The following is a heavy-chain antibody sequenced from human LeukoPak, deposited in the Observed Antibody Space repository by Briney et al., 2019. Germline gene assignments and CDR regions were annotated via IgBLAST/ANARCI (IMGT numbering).Heavy chain of an antibody. J-gene: IGHJ4*02. Sequence: GGSLRLSCAASGFTFSSYSMNWVRQAPGKGLEWVSAISGSGGSTYYADSVKGRFTISRDNSKNTLYLQMNSLRAEDTAVYYCAKIKRITIFGVVTPYFDYWGQGTLVTVSS. D-gene: IGHD3-3*01. CDR3: AKIKRITIFGVVTPYFDY. CDR1: GFTFSSYS. CDR2: ISGSGGST. V-gene: IGHV3-23*01.